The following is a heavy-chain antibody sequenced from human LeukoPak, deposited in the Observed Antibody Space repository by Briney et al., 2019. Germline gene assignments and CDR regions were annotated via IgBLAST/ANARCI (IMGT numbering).Heavy chain of an antibody. CDR1: GFTFSSYG. J-gene: IGHJ4*02. D-gene: IGHD6-19*01. Sequence: GGSLRLSCAASGFTFSSYGMHWVRQAPGKGLEWVAFIRYDGSNKYYADSVKGRFTISRDNSKNTLYLQMNSLRAEDTAVYYCAKDRLAVAGTFDYWGQGTLVTVSS. CDR2: IRYDGSNK. V-gene: IGHV3-30*02. CDR3: AKDRLAVAGTFDY.